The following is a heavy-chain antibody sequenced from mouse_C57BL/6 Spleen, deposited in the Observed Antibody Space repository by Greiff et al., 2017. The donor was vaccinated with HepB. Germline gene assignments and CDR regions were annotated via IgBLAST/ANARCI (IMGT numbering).Heavy chain of an antibody. CDR2: IYPGDGDT. CDR3: ARREDYYGSSFDY. CDR1: GYAFSSSW. J-gene: IGHJ2*01. V-gene: IGHV1-82*01. Sequence: VKLMESGPELVKPGASVKISCKASGYAFSSSWMNWVKQRPGKGLEWIGRIYPGDGDTNYNGKFKGKATLTADKSSSTAYMQLSSLTSEDSAVYFCARREDYYGSSFDYWGQGTTLTVSS. D-gene: IGHD2-1*01.